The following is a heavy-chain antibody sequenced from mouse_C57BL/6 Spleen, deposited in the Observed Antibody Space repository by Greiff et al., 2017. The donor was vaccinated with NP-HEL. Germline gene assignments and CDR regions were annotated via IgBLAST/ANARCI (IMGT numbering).Heavy chain of an antibody. D-gene: IGHD2-4*01. V-gene: IGHV1-81*01. CDR2: IYPRSGNT. Sequence: VQLQQSGAELARPGASVKLSCKASGYTFTSYGISWVKQRTGQGLEWIGEIYPRSGNTYYNEKFKGKATLTADKSSSTAYMELRSLTSEDSAVYFCAPPYEYDGGTWFAYWGQGTLVTVSA. J-gene: IGHJ3*01. CDR1: GYTFTSYG. CDR3: APPYEYDGGTWFAY.